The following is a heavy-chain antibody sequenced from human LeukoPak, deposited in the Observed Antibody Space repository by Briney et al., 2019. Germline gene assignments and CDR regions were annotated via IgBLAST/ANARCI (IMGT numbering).Heavy chain of an antibody. CDR1: GYTFTGYY. J-gene: IGHJ4*02. CDR3: ARDIVVVPAAMKYFDY. V-gene: IGHV1-2*02. Sequence: GASVKVSCKASGYTFTGYYMHWVRQAPGQGLEWMGWINPNSGGTNYAQKFQGRVTMTRDTSISTAYMELSRLRSDDTAVYYCARDIVVVPAAMKYFDYWGQGTLVTVTS. D-gene: IGHD2-2*01. CDR2: INPNSGGT.